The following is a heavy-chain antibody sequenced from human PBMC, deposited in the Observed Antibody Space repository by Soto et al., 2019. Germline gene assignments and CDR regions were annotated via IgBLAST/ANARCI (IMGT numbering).Heavy chain of an antibody. Sequence: QVQLVQSGAEVKKPGASVKVSCKASGYTFTSYGISWVRQAPGQGLEWMGWISAYNGNTNYAQKLQGRVTMTTDTSTSTAYMELRSLRSDDTAVYYCARAALRPVPYYYYGMDVWGQGTTVTVSS. CDR3: ARAALRPVPYYYYGMDV. V-gene: IGHV1-18*01. D-gene: IGHD6-19*01. CDR2: ISAYNGNT. J-gene: IGHJ6*02. CDR1: GYTFTSYG.